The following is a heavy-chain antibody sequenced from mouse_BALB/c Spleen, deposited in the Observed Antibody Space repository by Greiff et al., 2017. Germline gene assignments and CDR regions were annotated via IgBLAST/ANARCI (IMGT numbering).Heavy chain of an antibody. V-gene: IGHV2-9-2*01. CDR3: VREDYGNYVYAMDY. Sequence: VQGVESGPGLAAPSQSLSITCTVSGFSLTSYDISWFRQPPGKGLEWLGVIWTGGGTNYNSAFLSRLTISKDNSKSHVFLKMNSLQTDDTAIYYCVREDYGNYVYAMDYWGQGTSVTVSS. J-gene: IGHJ4*01. CDR1: GFSLTSYD. CDR2: IWTGGGT. D-gene: IGHD2-1*01.